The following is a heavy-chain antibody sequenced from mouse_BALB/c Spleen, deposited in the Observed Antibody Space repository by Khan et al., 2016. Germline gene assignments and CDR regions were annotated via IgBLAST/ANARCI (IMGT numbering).Heavy chain of an antibody. Sequence: QFQLVQSGPELKKPGETVKISCKASGYTFTNYGMNWVKQAPGKGLKWMGWINTYTGEPTYADDFKGRFAFSLQTSASTAYLQINNLKNEDTATYYCAIGGDYGWFASWGQVTLVTVSA. J-gene: IGHJ3*01. CDR2: INTYTGEP. CDR3: AIGGDYGWFAS. CDR1: GYTFTNYG. V-gene: IGHV9-3-1*01. D-gene: IGHD2-13*01.